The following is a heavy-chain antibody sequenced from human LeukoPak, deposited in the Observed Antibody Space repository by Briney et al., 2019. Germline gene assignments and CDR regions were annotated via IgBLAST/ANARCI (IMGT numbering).Heavy chain of an antibody. CDR1: GGSISSSTYY. D-gene: IGHD5-18*01. CDR3: ARVGYSYGTPHDY. Sequence: SETLSLTCTVSGGSISSSTYYWGWIRQPPGKGLEWIGSLYSSGSTYYNPSLKSRVTISVDTSKNQFSLKLSSVTAADTAVYYCARVGYSYGTPHDYWGQGTLVTVSS. CDR2: LYSSGST. J-gene: IGHJ4*02. V-gene: IGHV4-39*07.